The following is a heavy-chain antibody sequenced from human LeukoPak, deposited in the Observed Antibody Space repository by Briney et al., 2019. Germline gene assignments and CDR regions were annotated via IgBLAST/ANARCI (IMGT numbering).Heavy chain of an antibody. CDR1: GFTFSSYA. CDR2: ISGSGGST. Sequence: GGSPRLSCAASGFTFSSYAMSWVRHAPGKGLEWVSAISGSGGSTYYADSVKGRFTISRDNSKNTLYLQMNSLRAEDTAVYYCAKLDVIAAAGTYWGQGTLVTVSS. V-gene: IGHV3-23*01. J-gene: IGHJ4*02. CDR3: AKLDVIAAAGTY. D-gene: IGHD6-13*01.